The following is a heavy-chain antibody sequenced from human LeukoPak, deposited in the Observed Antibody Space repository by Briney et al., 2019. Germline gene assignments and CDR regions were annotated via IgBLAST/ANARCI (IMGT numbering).Heavy chain of an antibody. Sequence: SETLSLTCAVYGGSFNGYYWSWIRQPPGKGLEWIGEVNHSGSTNYNPSLKSRVTISVDTSKNQFSLKLSSVTAADTAVYYCARSVRGGDYVITYYYYYYMDVWGKGTTVTVSS. CDR3: ARSVRGGDYVITYYYYYYMDV. V-gene: IGHV4-34*01. CDR1: GGSFNGYY. J-gene: IGHJ6*03. CDR2: VNHSGST. D-gene: IGHD4-17*01.